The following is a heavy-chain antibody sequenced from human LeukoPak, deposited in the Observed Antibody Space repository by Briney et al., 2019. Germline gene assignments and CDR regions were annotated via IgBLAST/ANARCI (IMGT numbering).Heavy chain of an antibody. CDR3: ARTPVVTGNYYFYYMDV. D-gene: IGHD4-23*01. V-gene: IGHV3-30*04. CDR2: ISYDGSKK. CDR1: GFTFSSFP. J-gene: IGHJ6*03. Sequence: PGRSLRLSCAASGFTFSSFPMHWVRQAPGKGLEWVAVISYDGSKKYYADSVKGRISISRDNFKNTLYLQMNNLRVGDTAVYYCARTPVVTGNYYFYYMDVWGKGTTVTVSS.